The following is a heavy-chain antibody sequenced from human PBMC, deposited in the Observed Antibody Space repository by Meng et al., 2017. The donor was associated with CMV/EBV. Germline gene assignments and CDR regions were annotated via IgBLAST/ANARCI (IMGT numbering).Heavy chain of an antibody. J-gene: IGHJ4*02. CDR2: IYYSGST. CDR3: ARVTSRVAGAFDY. CDR1: GGSISSGDYY. V-gene: IGHV4-30-4*08. Sequence: QVPLQESGPGLVKPAQTLSLTCTVPGGSISSGDYYWSWIRQPPGKGLEWIGYIYYSGSTYYNPSLKSRVTISVDTSKNQFSLKLSSVTAADTAVYYCARVTSRVAGAFDYWGQGTLVTVSS. D-gene: IGHD1-14*01.